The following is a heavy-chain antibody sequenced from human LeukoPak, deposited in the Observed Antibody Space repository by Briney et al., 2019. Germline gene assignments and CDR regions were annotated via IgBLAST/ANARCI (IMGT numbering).Heavy chain of an antibody. Sequence: PSGTLSLTCTVSGGSISSSSYYWGWIRQPPGKGLEWIGSIYYSGSTYYNPSLKSRVTISGDTSKNQFSLKLSSVTAADTAVYYCARQPSSWFYFDYWGQGTLVTVSS. J-gene: IGHJ4*02. CDR1: GGSISSSSYY. V-gene: IGHV4-39*01. CDR3: ARQPSSWFYFDY. D-gene: IGHD6-13*01. CDR2: IYYSGST.